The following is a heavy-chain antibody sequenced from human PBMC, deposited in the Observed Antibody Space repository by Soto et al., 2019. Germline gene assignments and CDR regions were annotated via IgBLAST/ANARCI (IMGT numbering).Heavy chain of an antibody. CDR1: GFTFRYSD. Sequence: GGSLRLSCAASGFTFRYSDMTWVHQAPGMGLEWVSGINWNASRTHHADSLKGRFTISRDNAKNSLYLQMNSLRAEDTAVYYCARPFNRDVWGQGTTVTVSS. CDR3: ARPFNRDV. J-gene: IGHJ6*02. CDR2: INWNASRT. V-gene: IGHV3-35*01.